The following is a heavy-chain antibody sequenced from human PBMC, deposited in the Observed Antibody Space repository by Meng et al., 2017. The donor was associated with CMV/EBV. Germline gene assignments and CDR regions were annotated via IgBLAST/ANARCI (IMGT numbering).Heavy chain of an antibody. J-gene: IGHJ6*02. D-gene: IGHD2-2*02. Sequence: ASEKVSCKASGYTFTGYYMHWVRQAPGQGLEWMGWINPNSGGTNYAQKFQGRVTMTRDTSISTAYMELSRLRSDDTAVYYCARDRVVVVPAAILENSYYYYGMDVWGQGTTVTVSS. CDR3: ARDRVVVVPAAILENSYYYYGMDV. CDR1: GYTFTGYY. V-gene: IGHV1-2*02. CDR2: INPNSGGT.